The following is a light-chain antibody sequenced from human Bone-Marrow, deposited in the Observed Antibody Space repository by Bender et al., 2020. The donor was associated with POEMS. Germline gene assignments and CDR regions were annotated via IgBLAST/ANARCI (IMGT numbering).Light chain of an antibody. V-gene: IGLV6-57*02. CDR1: SGDIGNSY. CDR2: EDN. J-gene: IGLJ3*02. CDR3: QSYDGSDWV. Sequence: KFMLTQPPSVSESPGKTVTISCTGSSGDIGNSYVQWYQQRPGSVPTTVIFEDNQRPSGVPNRFSGSIDSSSNSASLTISGLETEDEADYYCQSYDGSDWVFGGGTKLTVL.